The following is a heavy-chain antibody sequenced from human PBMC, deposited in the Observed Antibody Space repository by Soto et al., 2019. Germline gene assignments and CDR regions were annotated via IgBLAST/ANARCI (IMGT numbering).Heavy chain of an antibody. CDR3: AKDLIVLRAP. J-gene: IGHJ5*02. CDR1: GLTFSDYA. CDR2: VTASVNPSGVIT. Sequence: GGSLRLSCVVSGLTFSDYAMSWVRQAPGKGLEWVSSVTASVNPSGVITYYADSVKGRFAISRDNSKNTLYLEMNSLRVDDTAVYYCAKDLIVLRAPWGQGTLVTVSS. D-gene: IGHD3-22*01. V-gene: IGHV3-23*01.